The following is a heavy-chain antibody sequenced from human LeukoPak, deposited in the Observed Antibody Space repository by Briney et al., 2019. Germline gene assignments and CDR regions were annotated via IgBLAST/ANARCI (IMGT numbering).Heavy chain of an antibody. CDR1: GLTFSSYW. V-gene: IGHV3-74*01. Sequence: GGSLRLSCAASGLTFSSYWMHWVRQAPGKGLMWVSRINSDGSSTSYADSVKGRFTISRDNAKNTLYLQMNSLRTEDTAVYYCARDWVLRHWGQGTLVTVSS. CDR2: INSDGSST. J-gene: IGHJ4*02. D-gene: IGHD3-16*01. CDR3: ARDWVLRH.